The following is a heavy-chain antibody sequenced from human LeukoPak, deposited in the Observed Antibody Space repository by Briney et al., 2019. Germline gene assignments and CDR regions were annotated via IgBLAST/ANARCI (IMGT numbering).Heavy chain of an antibody. CDR2: ISYDGSNK. J-gene: IGHJ4*02. CDR3: AKGAVGATLGY. CDR1: GFTFSSYG. V-gene: IGHV3-30*18. Sequence: GGSLRLSCTASGFTFSSYGMHWVRQAPGKGLEWVAVISYDGSNKYYADSVKGRFTISRDNSRNTLYLQMNSLRAEDTAVYYCAKGAVGATLGYWGQGTLVTVSS. D-gene: IGHD1-26*01.